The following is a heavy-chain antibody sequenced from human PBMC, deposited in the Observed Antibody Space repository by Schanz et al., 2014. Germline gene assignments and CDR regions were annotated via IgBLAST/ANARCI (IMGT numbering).Heavy chain of an antibody. CDR1: GFTFRGHA. J-gene: IGHJ3*01. Sequence: QVPLVESGGGVVQPGTSLRLSCAASGFTFRGHAMHWFGHSPFPGLEKVAVTSPAGTKTYYAASVRGRFTIARDNSKNTVYLQMNSLRSEDTAVYYCTRDRGALINHNDALDLWGQGTMVSVSS. V-gene: IGHV3-30*04. CDR2: TSPAGTKT. D-gene: IGHD3-16*01. CDR3: TRDRGALINHNDALDL.